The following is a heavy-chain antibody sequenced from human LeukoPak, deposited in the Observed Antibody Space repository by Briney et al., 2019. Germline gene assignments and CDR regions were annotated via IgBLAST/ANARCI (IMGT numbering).Heavy chain of an antibody. CDR2: FDPEDGET. CDR3: ARGLYCSSTSCYTGFDY. CDR1: GYTLTELS. D-gene: IGHD2-2*02. J-gene: IGHJ4*02. Sequence: GASVKVSCKVSGYTLTELSMHWVRQAPGKGLEWMGGFDPEDGETIYAQKFQGRVTITRDTSASTAYMELSSLRSEDTAVYYCARGLYCSSTSCYTGFDYWGQGTLVTVSS. V-gene: IGHV1-24*01.